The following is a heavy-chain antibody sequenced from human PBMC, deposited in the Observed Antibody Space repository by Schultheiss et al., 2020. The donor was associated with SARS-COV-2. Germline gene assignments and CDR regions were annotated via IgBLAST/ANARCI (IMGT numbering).Heavy chain of an antibody. V-gene: IGHV3-21*04. CDR1: GFIFSDYS. D-gene: IGHD1-14*01. CDR2: TNSLSNYI. J-gene: IGHJ3*02. Sequence: GGSLRLSCAASGFIFSDYSMNWVRQAPGXGLEWVSSTNSLSNYIYYSDSVKGRFTISRDNAKNSLYLQMNSLRAEDTAVYYSVRPINPEAFDIWGQGTM. CDR3: VRPINPEAFDI.